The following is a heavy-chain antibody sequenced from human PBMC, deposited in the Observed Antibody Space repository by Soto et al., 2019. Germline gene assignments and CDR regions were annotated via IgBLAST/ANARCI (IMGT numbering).Heavy chain of an antibody. CDR1: GFTFSGSA. CDR3: TGLIGRGGFDP. D-gene: IGHD3-10*01. V-gene: IGHV3-73*01. J-gene: IGHJ5*02. Sequence: VGSLRLSCAASGFTFSGSAMHWVRQASGKGLEWVGRIRSKANSYATAYAASVKGRFTISRDDSKNTAYLQMNSLKTEDTAVYYCTGLIGRGGFDPWGQGTLVTVSS. CDR2: IRSKANSYAT.